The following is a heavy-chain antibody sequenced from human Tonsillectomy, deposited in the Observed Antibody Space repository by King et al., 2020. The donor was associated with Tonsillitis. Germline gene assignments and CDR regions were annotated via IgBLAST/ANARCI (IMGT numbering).Heavy chain of an antibody. V-gene: IGHV1-8*02. CDR3: ARGALGRGWSTDY. CDR2: MNPKSGNT. Sequence: VQLVQSGAEVKKPGASVKVSCKASGYTFINYDLTWVRRATGQGLEWMGWMNPKSGNTGYAQKFQGRVTMTRNASISTAYMELSSLTSEDTAVYYCARGALGRGWSTDYWGQGTLVTVSS. J-gene: IGHJ4*02. D-gene: IGHD2-15*01. CDR1: GYTFINYD.